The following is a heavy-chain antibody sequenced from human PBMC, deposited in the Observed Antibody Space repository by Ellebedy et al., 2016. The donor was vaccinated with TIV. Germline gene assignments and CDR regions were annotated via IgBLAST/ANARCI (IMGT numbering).Heavy chain of an antibody. CDR1: GFTFSSYS. Sequence: GESLKISCAASGFTFSSYSMNWVRQAPGKGLEWVSSISSSSSYIYYADSVKGRFTISRDNAKKSLYLQMNSLIAEDTAVYYCARDVPAYGMDVWGQGTTVSVSS. CDR3: ARDVPAYGMDV. J-gene: IGHJ6*02. CDR2: ISSSSSYI. V-gene: IGHV3-21*01.